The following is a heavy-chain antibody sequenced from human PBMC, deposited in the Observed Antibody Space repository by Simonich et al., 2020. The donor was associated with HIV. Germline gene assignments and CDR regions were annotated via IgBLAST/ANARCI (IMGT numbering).Heavy chain of an antibody. Sequence: QVQLQQWGAGLLKPSETLSLTCAVYGGSFSGYYWSWFRQPPGKGLEWIGEINHRGSTNYNPSLKSRVTISVDTSKNQFSLKLSSVTAADTAVYYCARLAVVIGAFDIWGQGTMATVSS. CDR2: INHRGST. D-gene: IGHD3-22*01. V-gene: IGHV4-34*01. CDR3: ARLAVVIGAFDI. CDR1: GGSFSGYY. J-gene: IGHJ3*02.